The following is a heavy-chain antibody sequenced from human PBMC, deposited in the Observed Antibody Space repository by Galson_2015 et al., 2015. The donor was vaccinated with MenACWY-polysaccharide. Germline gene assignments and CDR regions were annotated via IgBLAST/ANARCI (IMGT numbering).Heavy chain of an antibody. D-gene: IGHD3-22*01. V-gene: IGHV3-23*01. J-gene: IGHJ5*02. CDR3: AKLPGGSNIIVGEYFDP. CDR1: GFTFSSCT. CDR2: ISGSGGST. Sequence: SLRLSCAASGFTFSSCTMSWVRQAPGKGLEWVSAISGSGGSTNYAEPGEGRLTLSRHNSQKTPCLEMNSLRAEDTAVYYCAKLPGGSNIIVGEYFDPWGQGTLVTVSS.